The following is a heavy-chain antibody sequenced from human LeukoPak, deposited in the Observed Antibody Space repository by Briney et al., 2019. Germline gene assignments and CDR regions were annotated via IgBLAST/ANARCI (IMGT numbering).Heavy chain of an antibody. J-gene: IGHJ4*02. CDR1: GFTFSGSA. CDR3: AKDLQGSY. Sequence: GGPLILSCAASGFTFSGSAMTWVRQAPGKGLEWVSVISYSGANTYYADSVKGRFTISRDDSKNMLYLQMLSLRVEDTAVYYCAKDLQGSYWGQGTLVTVSS. CDR2: ISYSGANT. V-gene: IGHV3-23*01.